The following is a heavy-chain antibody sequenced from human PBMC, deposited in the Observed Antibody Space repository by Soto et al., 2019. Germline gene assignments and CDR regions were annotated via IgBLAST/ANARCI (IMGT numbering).Heavy chain of an antibody. V-gene: IGHV3-43*01. CDR1: GFTFDDYT. J-gene: IGHJ6*02. CDR3: AKGRIAAAGTGYYYYGMDV. CDR2: ISWDGGST. Sequence: PGGSLRLSCAASGFTFDDYTMPWVRQPPGKGLEWVSLISWDGGSTYYAESVKGRFTISRDNSKNSLYLQMNSLRTEDTALYYCAKGRIAAAGTGYYYYGMDVWGQGTTVTVSS. D-gene: IGHD6-13*01.